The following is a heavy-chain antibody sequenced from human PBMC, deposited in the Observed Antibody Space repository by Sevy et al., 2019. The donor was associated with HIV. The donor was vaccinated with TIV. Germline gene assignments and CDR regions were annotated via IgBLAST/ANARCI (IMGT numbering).Heavy chain of an antibody. CDR2: IYYSGST. V-gene: IGHV4-59*01. D-gene: IGHD3-22*01. CDR1: GGSISSYY. Sequence: SETLSLTCTVSGGSISSYYWSWIRQPPGKGLEWIGYIYYSGSTNYNPSLKSRVTISVDTSKNQFSLKLSSVTAADTAVYYCAGVVGEDSSGYLEGAFDIWGQGTMVTVSS. J-gene: IGHJ3*02. CDR3: AGVVGEDSSGYLEGAFDI.